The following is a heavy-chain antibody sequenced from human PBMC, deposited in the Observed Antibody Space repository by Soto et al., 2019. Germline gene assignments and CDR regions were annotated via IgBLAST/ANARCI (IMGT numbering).Heavy chain of an antibody. Sequence: ASVKVSCKASGGTFSSYAISWVRQAPGQGLEWMGGIIPIFGTANYAQKFQGRVTITADESTSTAYMELSSLRSEDTAVYYCARATIVVVPAAILPGDYYYYYGMDVWGQGTTVTVSS. J-gene: IGHJ6*02. CDR3: ARATIVVVPAAILPGDYYYYYGMDV. CDR1: GGTFSSYA. CDR2: IIPIFGTA. V-gene: IGHV1-69*13. D-gene: IGHD2-2*01.